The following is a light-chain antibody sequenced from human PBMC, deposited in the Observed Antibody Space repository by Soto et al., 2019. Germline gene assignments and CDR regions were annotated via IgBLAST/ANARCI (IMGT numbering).Light chain of an antibody. CDR2: DAS. J-gene: IGKJ4*01. V-gene: IGKV3-11*01. CDR1: QSINNY. Sequence: IVLTQSPVTLSLSPGERATLSCRASQSINNYLAWYQQKPGQPPRLLIYDASNRATAIPVRFSGSGSGTDFTLTISSREPEDSAVYYCQYRGIWPPGATFGGGTKVEIK. CDR3: QYRGIWPPGAT.